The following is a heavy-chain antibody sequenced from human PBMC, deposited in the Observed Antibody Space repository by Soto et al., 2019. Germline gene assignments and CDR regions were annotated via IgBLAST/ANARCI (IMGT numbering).Heavy chain of an antibody. CDR2: IDPGSGRA. CDR1: GYTLRHYA. V-gene: IGHV1-3*01. Sequence: QVQLVQSGAAVKKPGASVRFSCKPSGYTLRHYAIHWVRQAAGQSLEWLAWIDPGSGRATYSQKVQGRIIVTMDNSATTYYMELTSPTSDDTAVYFCTSDMNGGNPFDYWGEGAVVIVSS. D-gene: IGHD2-8*01. J-gene: IGHJ4*02. CDR3: TSDMNGGNPFDY.